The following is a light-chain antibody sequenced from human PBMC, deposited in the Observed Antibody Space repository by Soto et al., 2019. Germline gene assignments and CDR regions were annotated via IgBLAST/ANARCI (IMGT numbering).Light chain of an antibody. CDR3: LQYDNAPQT. CDR1: QTLRRTY. V-gene: IGKV3-20*01. CDR2: GAS. J-gene: IGKJ2*01. Sequence: EIVLMQSPGTLSLSPGERATLSCRASQTLRRTYIAWYQQKPGQAPRVLIYGASKRATGIPDRFSGSGAGTDFSLTISRLEPEDFAVYYCLQYDNAPQTYGQGTKVEIK.